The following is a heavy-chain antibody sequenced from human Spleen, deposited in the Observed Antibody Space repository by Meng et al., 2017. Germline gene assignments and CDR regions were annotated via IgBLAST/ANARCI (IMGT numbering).Heavy chain of an antibody. V-gene: IGHV4-39*01. CDR3: ARVGEVAYNIDY. CDR1: GGSLSSRTYH. D-gene: IGHD5-24*01. Sequence: QLQLQESGPGLVKPSEILSLTCTVSGGSLSSRTYHWGWIRQPPGKGQEWMGSINYSGTTYYHSSLKSRVTISVDTSKMQFSLRLTSVTAADTAVYYCARVGEVAYNIDYWGQGTLVTVSS. CDR2: INYSGTT. J-gene: IGHJ4*02.